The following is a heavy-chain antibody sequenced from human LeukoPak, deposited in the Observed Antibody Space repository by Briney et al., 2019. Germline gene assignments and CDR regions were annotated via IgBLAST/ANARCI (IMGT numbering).Heavy chain of an antibody. CDR2: INHSGST. V-gene: IGHV4-34*01. CDR1: GGSFSGYY. CDR3: ARGVRSGSYGYGY. Sequence: PSETLSLTCAVYGGSFSGYYWSWIRQPPGKGLEWIGEINHSGSTNYNPSLKSRVTISVDTSKNQFSLKLSSVTAADTAVYYCARGVRSGSYGYGYWGQGTLVTVSS. J-gene: IGHJ4*02. D-gene: IGHD1-26*01.